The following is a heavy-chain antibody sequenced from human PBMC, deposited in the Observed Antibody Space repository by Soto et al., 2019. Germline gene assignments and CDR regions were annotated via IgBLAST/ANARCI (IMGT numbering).Heavy chain of an antibody. CDR3: ARSPTLAVAGTGYNWFDP. V-gene: IGHV5-10-1*01. D-gene: IGHD6-19*01. Sequence: ESLKISCKGSGYSFTSYWISWVRQMPGKGLEWMGRIDPSDSYTNYSPSFQGHVTISADKSISTAYLQWSSLKASDTAMYYCARSPTLAVAGTGYNWFDPWGQGTLVTVSS. CDR2: IDPSDSYT. CDR1: GYSFTSYW. J-gene: IGHJ5*02.